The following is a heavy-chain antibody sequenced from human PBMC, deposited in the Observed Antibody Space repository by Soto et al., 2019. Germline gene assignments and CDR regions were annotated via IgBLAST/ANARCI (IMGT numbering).Heavy chain of an antibody. J-gene: IGHJ4*02. CDR3: ARGYSRNDY. V-gene: IGHV3-7*03. D-gene: IGHD6-13*01. CDR2: IKQDGSEK. CDR1: GFTFSSDW. Sequence: EVQLVESGGGLVQPGWSLRLSCAASGFTFSSDWMSWVRQAPGKGLEWVANIKQDGSEKYYVDSVKGRFTISRDNAKNSLYMKMNSLRAEDTAVYYCARGYSRNDYWGQGTLVTVSS.